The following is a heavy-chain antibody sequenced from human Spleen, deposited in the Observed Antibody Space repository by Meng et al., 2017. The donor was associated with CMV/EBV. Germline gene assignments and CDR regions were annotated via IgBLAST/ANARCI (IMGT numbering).Heavy chain of an antibody. J-gene: IGHJ4*02. V-gene: IGHV4-4*02. CDR3: ARGPSGYYFDY. CDR2: IFHSENT. Sequence: TCAVSGGSISSSDCWSLLRQSPGRGLRWIGEIFHSENTTYNPSLKSRVTISKDKSSNQFSLTLTSVTAADTAVYYCARGPSGYYFDYWGQGTLVTVSS. D-gene: IGHD3-22*01. CDR1: GGSISSSDC.